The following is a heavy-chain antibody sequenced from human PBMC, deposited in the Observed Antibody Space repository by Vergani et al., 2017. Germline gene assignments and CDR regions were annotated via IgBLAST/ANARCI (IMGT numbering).Heavy chain of an antibody. CDR3: ARDLRLLYNRFDP. D-gene: IGHD1-14*01. Sequence: QVQLVQSGGGVVQPGGSLRLSCVASGFTFNRYGMQWVRQAPGKGLEWLAVTWYDGNNKQYADSVKGRFTISRDNSKSTMYLQMNSLRDEDTGVYYCARDLRLLYNRFDPWGQGTLVTVSS. CDR1: GFTFNRYG. J-gene: IGHJ5*02. CDR2: TWYDGNNK. V-gene: IGHV3-33*01.